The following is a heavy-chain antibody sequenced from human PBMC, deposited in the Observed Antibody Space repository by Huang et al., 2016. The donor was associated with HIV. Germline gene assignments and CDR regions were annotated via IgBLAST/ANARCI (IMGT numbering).Heavy chain of an antibody. Sequence: QVQLQESGPGLVKPSETLSLTCTVSGGSISTHYWSWLRQPPGKGLEWIGSIDYSGSTNYSPSLKSRVTILLDTSKNQFSLRVNSVTAADTAMYYCARDHHDFWRGYRRMYFFDHWGQGTLVTVSS. CDR1: GGSISTHY. CDR3: ARDHHDFWRGYRRMYFFDH. J-gene: IGHJ4*02. CDR2: IDYSGST. V-gene: IGHV4-59*11. D-gene: IGHD3-3*01.